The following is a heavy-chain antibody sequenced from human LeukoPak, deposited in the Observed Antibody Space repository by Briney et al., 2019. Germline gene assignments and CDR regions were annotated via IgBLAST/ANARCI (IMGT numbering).Heavy chain of an antibody. CDR3: ARHQRGNSDAFDI. CDR1: GGSISSYY. D-gene: IGHD4-23*01. J-gene: IGHJ3*02. V-gene: IGHV4-59*01. CDR2: LYYSGST. Sequence: SETLSLTCTVSGGSISSYYWSWIRQPAGKGLEWIGYLYYSGSTNYNPSLKSRVTMSVDTSKNQFSLKLTSVTAADTAVYYCARHQRGNSDAFDIWGQGTMVTVSS.